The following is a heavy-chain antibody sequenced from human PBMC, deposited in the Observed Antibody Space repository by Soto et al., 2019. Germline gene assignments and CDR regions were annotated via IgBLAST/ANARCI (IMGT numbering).Heavy chain of an antibody. J-gene: IGHJ3*01. CDR3: AKDRLWGSSDRGAPDDFEV. D-gene: IGHD6-6*01. CDR2: IYQSGST. Sequence: QVHLQESGPGLVKPSGTLSLTCTVSGGSISSRNWWSWLRQSPTKGLEWIGEIYQSGSTNYNPSLESRGTISVDKSKNQFSLELTSLTAADPAVYYCAKDRLWGSSDRGAPDDFEVWGQGTMVTVS. V-gene: IGHV4-4*02. CDR1: GGSISSRNW.